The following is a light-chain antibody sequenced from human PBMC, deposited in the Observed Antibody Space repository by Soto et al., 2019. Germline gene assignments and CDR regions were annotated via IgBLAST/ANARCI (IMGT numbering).Light chain of an antibody. CDR2: ETS. CDR3: QQYNNWPLT. Sequence: EIVMTQSPGTLSVSPGERATLSCRASQNIRSNLAWYQQKPGQAPRLLIYETSIRAPGIPARFSGGGSGTEFTLTIASLQSEDFAVYWCQQYNNWPLTFGPGTRLEIK. J-gene: IGKJ5*01. V-gene: IGKV3-15*01. CDR1: QNIRSN.